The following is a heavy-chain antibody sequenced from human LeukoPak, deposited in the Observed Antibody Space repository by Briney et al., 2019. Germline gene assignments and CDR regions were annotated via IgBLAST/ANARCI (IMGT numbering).Heavy chain of an antibody. J-gene: IGHJ4*02. CDR1: GGSISSYY. Sequence: SETLSLTCTVSGGSISSYYWSWIRQPAGKGLEWIGRFYASGSPDHNPSLRSRVTMSLDTSKNQFSLKLNSVTAADTAVYYCARAGYGDSDFDYWGQGTLVTVSS. CDR3: ARAGYGDSDFDY. CDR2: FYASGSP. V-gene: IGHV4-4*07. D-gene: IGHD4-17*01.